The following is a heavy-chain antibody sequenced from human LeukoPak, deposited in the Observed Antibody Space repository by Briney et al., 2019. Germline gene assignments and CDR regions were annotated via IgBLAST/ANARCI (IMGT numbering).Heavy chain of an antibody. CDR1: GYTFTSYY. V-gene: IGHV1-46*01. J-gene: IGHJ5*02. Sequence: GASVKVSCKASGYTFTSYYIHWVRQAPGQGLEWMGVISPSAGSTGYAQKFQGRVTMTKDTSTSTVYMELSSLRFEDTAVYYCARGIQIWTQDPPLLGWFAPWGQGTLVTVSS. CDR2: ISPSAGST. CDR3: ARGIQIWTQDPPLLGWFAP. D-gene: IGHD5-18*01.